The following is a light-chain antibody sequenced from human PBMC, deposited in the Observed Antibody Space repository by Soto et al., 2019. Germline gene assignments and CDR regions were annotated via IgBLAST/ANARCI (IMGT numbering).Light chain of an antibody. CDR3: QHFGSSQT. J-gene: IGKJ1*01. V-gene: IGKV3-20*01. Sequence: EIVLTQSPGTLSVSPGERATLSCRASQSISSSYLAWYQQKPGQAPRLLIYGASSRATGIQDRFGGSGSGTDFTLTNSRLEPEDFAVYYCQHFGSSQTFGQGTRVEIK. CDR2: GAS. CDR1: QSISSSY.